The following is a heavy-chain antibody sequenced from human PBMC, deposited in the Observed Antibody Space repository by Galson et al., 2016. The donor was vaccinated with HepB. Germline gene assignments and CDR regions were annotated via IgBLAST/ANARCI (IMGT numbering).Heavy chain of an antibody. CDR2: ISNTDTT. CDR3: ASERETYYYFDY. CDR1: GFIFSSYA. Sequence: LRLSCAASGFIFSSYAMRWVRQRPGKGLEWIGYISNTDTTYYDPSLKSRLTIYIGPSTNHFSLRLNSVTAADTAVYYCASERETYYYFDYWGQGTLVTVSS. D-gene: IGHD1-26*01. V-gene: IGHV4-31*02. J-gene: IGHJ4*02.